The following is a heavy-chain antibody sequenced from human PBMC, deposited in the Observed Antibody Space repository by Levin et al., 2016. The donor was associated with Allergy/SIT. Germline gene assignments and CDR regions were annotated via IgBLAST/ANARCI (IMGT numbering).Heavy chain of an antibody. CDR1: GFTFSSYW. CDR3: GRTYCGGDCHIDY. V-gene: IGHV3-74*01. Sequence: GESLKISCAASGFTFSSYWMQWVRQTPGKGLVWVSRINSDGSSTSYADSVKGRFTISRDNAKNTLDLQMNSLRAEDTAVYYCGRTYCGGDCHIDYWGQGILVTVSS. J-gene: IGHJ4*02. D-gene: IGHD2-21*02. CDR2: INSDGSST.